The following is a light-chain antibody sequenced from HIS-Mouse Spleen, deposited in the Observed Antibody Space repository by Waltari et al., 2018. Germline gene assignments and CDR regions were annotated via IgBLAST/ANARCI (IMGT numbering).Light chain of an antibody. J-gene: IGLJ1*01. Sequence: QSALTQPASVSGSPGQSITISCTGTSSDVGGSNYASWYQQHPGKAPKLMIYDVSNRPSGVSNRFSGSKSGNTASLTISGLQAEDEADYYCSSYTSSSTYVFGTGTKVTVL. CDR2: DVS. V-gene: IGLV2-14*03. CDR1: SSDVGGSNY. CDR3: SSYTSSSTYV.